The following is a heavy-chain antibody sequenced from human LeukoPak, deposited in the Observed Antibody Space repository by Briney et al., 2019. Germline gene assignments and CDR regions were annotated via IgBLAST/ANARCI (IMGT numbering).Heavy chain of an antibody. CDR2: IKQDGSDK. J-gene: IGHJ4*02. V-gene: IGHV3-7*01. Sequence: GGSLRLSCAASGFPFSSYWMSWVRQAPGKGLEWVANIKQDGSDKYYVDSVKGRFTISRDNAKNSLNLQLNSLRADDAAVYYCARLTGTTGFDYWGQGTLVTVSS. CDR1: GFPFSSYW. CDR3: ARLTGTTGFDY. D-gene: IGHD1-1*01.